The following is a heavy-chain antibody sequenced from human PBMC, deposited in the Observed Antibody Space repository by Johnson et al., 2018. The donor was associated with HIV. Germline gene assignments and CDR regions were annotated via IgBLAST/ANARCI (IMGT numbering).Heavy chain of an antibody. D-gene: IGHD1-7*01. Sequence: QMQLVESGGGLVKPGGSLRLSCAASGFSFSDYYMTWIRQAPGKGLEWVSYISSSGASIYYADSVKGRFTISRDNAKNSLYLQMNSLRAEDTAVYYCARDRAWNYEGAFDIWGQGTMVTVSS. CDR1: GFSFSDYY. CDR2: ISSSGASI. CDR3: ARDRAWNYEGAFDI. V-gene: IGHV3-11*01. J-gene: IGHJ3*02.